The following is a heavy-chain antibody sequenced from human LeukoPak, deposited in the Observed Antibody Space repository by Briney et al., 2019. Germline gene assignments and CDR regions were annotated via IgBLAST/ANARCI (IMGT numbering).Heavy chain of an antibody. D-gene: IGHD1-26*01. V-gene: IGHV3-30*03. CDR2: ISYDGSNK. J-gene: IGHJ5*02. Sequence: QPGGSLRLSCAASGFTFSSYAMHWVRQAPGKGLEWVAVISYDGSNKYYADSVKGRFTISRDNSKNTLYLQMNSLRAEDTAVYYCARDYVVGATPRFNWFDPWGQGTLVTVSS. CDR1: GFTFSSYA. CDR3: ARDYVVGATPRFNWFDP.